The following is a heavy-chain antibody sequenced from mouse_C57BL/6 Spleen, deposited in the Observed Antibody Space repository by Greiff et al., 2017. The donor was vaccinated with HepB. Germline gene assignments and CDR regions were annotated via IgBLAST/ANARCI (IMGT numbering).Heavy chain of an antibody. V-gene: IGHV1-5*01. CDR3: TYGSVYWYFDV. Sequence: VHVKQSGTVLARPGASVKMSCKTSGYTFTSYWMHWVKQRPGQGLEWIGAIYPGNSDTSYNQKFKGKAKLTAVTSASTAYMELSSLTNEDSAVYYCTYGSVYWYFDVWGTGTTVTVSS. CDR2: IYPGNSDT. CDR1: GYTFTSYW. J-gene: IGHJ1*03. D-gene: IGHD1-1*01.